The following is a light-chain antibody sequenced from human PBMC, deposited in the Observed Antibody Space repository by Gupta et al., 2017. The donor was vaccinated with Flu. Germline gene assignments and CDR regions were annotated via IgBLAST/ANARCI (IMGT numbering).Light chain of an antibody. CDR1: SSAVGGYNY. J-gene: IGLJ1*01. CDR2: EVS. V-gene: IGLV2-14*01. CDR3: SSETSSSSYYV. Sequence: HSALPHPPTVSGSPGPSTTIPCTGPSSAVGGYNYVSWYQQHPGKSPKLMIYEVSERPSGVSNRFSGSKSGNTATLTISGLQAEDEADYYCSSETSSSSYYVFGTGTKVTVL.